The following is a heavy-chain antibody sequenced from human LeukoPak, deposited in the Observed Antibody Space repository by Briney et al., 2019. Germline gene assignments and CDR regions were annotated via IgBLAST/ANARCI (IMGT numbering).Heavy chain of an antibody. CDR3: AMLGYDSSGYYHGAFDY. Sequence: ASVKVSCKASGYTFTGYYMHWVRQAPGQGLEWMGWINPNSGGTNYAQKFQGRVTMTRDTSISTAYMELSRLRSDDTAVYYCAMLGYDSSGYYHGAFDYWGREPWSPSPQ. V-gene: IGHV1-2*02. CDR2: INPNSGGT. D-gene: IGHD3-22*01. J-gene: IGHJ4*02. CDR1: GYTFTGYY.